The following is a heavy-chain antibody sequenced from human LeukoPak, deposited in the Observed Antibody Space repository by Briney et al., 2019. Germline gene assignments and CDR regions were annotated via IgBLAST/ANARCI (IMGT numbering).Heavy chain of an antibody. Sequence: PSETLSLTCTVSGGSISSSSYYWGWIRQPPGKGLEWIGSIYYSGSTYYNPSLKSRVTISVDTSKNQFSLKLSSVTAADTAVYYCARDPPLVVPAAHTPGDYWGLGTLVTVSS. CDR2: IYYSGST. CDR1: GGSISSSSYY. V-gene: IGHV4-39*07. J-gene: IGHJ4*02. CDR3: ARDPPLVVPAAHTPGDY. D-gene: IGHD2-2*01.